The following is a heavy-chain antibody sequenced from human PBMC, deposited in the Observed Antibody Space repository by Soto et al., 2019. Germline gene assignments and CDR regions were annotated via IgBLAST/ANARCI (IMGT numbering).Heavy chain of an antibody. D-gene: IGHD6-13*01. CDR1: GYTFTHYY. Sequence: QVQLVQSGAEVRKPGASVKVSCRTSGYTFTHYYVHWVRQAPGQGLEWLGIINPASGSTNLAHEFQGRVTLNMDTSTTTVYLELSGLKAEDTAIFYFARDLAAGDHWGQGTLVTVSS. J-gene: IGHJ4*02. CDR3: ARDLAAGDH. V-gene: IGHV1-46*03. CDR2: INPASGST.